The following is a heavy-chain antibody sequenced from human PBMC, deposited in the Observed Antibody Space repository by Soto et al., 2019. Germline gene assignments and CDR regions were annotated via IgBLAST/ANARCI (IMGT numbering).Heavy chain of an antibody. D-gene: IGHD3-22*01. J-gene: IGHJ4*02. CDR1: GGTFSSYA. CDR2: IIPIFGTA. Sequence: QVQLVQSGAEVKKPGSSVKVSCKASGGTFSSYAISWVRQAPGQGLEWMGGIIPIFGTANYAQKFQGRVKITADEATSTAYMELSSLRSEDTAVYYCARDRDPYYDCSGYYPSQFDYWGQGTLVTVSA. CDR3: ARDRDPYYDCSGYYPSQFDY. V-gene: IGHV1-69*12.